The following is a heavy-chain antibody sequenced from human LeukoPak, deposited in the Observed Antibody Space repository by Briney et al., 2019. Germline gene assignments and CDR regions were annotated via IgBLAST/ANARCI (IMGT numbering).Heavy chain of an antibody. Sequence: KPGGSLRLSCAASGFTFDDYGMTWIRQPPGKGLEWIGEINHSGSTNYNPSLKSRVTISIDKSKNQFSLNLSSVTAADTAVYYCAGGYSSGWYRDYWGQGTLVTVSS. CDR2: INHSGST. CDR1: GFTFDDYG. V-gene: IGHV4-34*01. J-gene: IGHJ4*02. D-gene: IGHD6-19*01. CDR3: AGGYSSGWYRDY.